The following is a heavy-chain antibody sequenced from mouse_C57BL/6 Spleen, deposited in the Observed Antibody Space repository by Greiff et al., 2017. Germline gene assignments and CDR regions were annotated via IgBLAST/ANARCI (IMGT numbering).Heavy chain of an antibody. CDR1: GYTFTSYW. Sequence: QVQLQQPGAELVRPGSSVKLSCKASGYTFTSYWMHWVKQRPIQGLEWIGNIDPSDSETHYNQKFKDKATLTVDKSSSTAYMQLSSLTSEDSAVYYCARSYSNYERARDYWGQGTSVTVSS. CDR3: ARSYSNYERARDY. J-gene: IGHJ4*01. CDR2: IDPSDSET. D-gene: IGHD2-5*01. V-gene: IGHV1-52*01.